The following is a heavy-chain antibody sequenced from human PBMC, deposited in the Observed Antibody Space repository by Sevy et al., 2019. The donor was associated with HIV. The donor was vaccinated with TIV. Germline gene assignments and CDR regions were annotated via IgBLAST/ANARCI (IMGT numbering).Heavy chain of an antibody. CDR2: INWNGGSM. Sequence: GGSLRLSYAASGFTFDDYGMSWVRQAPGKGLEWVSGINWNGGSMSYADSVRGRFTISRDNAKNSLYLQMNSLRAEDTAFYYCARSGDDSSGFYYWWFNPWGQGTLVTVSS. J-gene: IGHJ5*02. V-gene: IGHV3-20*03. CDR1: GFTFDDYG. CDR3: ARSGDDSSGFYYWWFNP. D-gene: IGHD3-22*01.